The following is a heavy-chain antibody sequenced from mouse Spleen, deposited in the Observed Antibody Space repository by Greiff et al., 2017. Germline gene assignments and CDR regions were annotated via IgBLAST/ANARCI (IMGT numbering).Heavy chain of an antibody. CDR1: GFTFSSYA. CDR3: ARRELLRGYFDV. Sequence: EVKLVESGGGLVKPGGSLKLSCAASGFTFSSYAMSWVRQTPEKRLEWVATISSGGSYTHYPDSVKGRFTISRDNAKNTLYLQMSSLRSEDTAMYYCARRELLRGYFDVWGAGTTVTVSS. D-gene: IGHD1-1*01. J-gene: IGHJ1*01. CDR2: ISSGGSYT. V-gene: IGHV5-9-1*01.